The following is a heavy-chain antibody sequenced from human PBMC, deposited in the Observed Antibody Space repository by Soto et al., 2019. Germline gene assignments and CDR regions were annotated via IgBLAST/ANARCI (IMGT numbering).Heavy chain of an antibody. CDR1: GGSISNYF. CDR3: ARVLIATPESLDF. D-gene: IGHD1-26*01. CDR2: FFTSGGT. Sequence: SETLSLTGTVSGGSISNYFWSWIRQPAGKGLEWIGRFFTSGGTKYNPSLKSRVTMSVDMSKNQLSLSLVSVTAADTAVYYCARVLIATPESLDFWGQGTLVTVS. J-gene: IGHJ4*02. V-gene: IGHV4-4*07.